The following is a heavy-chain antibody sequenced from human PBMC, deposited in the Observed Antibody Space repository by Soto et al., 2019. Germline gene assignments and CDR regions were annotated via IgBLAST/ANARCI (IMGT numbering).Heavy chain of an antibody. D-gene: IGHD1-26*01. V-gene: IGHV3-30*18. CDR3: AKDVVVGATPGLGDYYYYYGMDV. J-gene: IGHJ6*02. Sequence: VGSLRLSCAASGFTFSSYGMHWVRQAPGKGLEWVAVISYDGSNKYYADSVKGRFTISRDNSKNTLYLQMNSLRAEDAAVYYCAKDVVVGATPGLGDYYYYYGMDVWGQGTTVTVSS. CDR2: ISYDGSNK. CDR1: GFTFSSYG.